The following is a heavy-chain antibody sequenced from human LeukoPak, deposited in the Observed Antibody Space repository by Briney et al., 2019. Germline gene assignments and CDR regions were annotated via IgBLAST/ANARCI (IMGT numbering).Heavy chain of an antibody. V-gene: IGHV4-4*07. CDR3: TRDSGTTGVVKFDP. J-gene: IGHJ5*02. D-gene: IGHD4-23*01. CDR2: IYASGST. CDR1: GGSINSYY. Sequence: PSETLSLTCTVSGGSINSYYWIWLRQPAERGLEGIGRIYASGSTTYNPSLRSRVAISMDTSKNQFSLRLTSVTAADTAVYYCTRDSGTTGVVKFDPWGQGILVTVSS.